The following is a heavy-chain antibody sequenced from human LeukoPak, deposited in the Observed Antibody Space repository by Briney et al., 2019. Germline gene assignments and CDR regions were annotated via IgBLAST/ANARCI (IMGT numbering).Heavy chain of an antibody. V-gene: IGHV3-23*01. CDR2: ISCSGGTT. D-gene: IGHD6-19*01. CDR1: GFTFSSYD. J-gene: IGHJ4*02. Sequence: GGSLRLSCAASGFTFSSYDMSWVRQAPGKGLEWVSAISCSGGTTYYPDSGKGRFTVSRYNSKNTLYLRMDSLRAEDTAVYYCGRSSAWYAFDYWGQGTLVTVSS. CDR3: GRSSAWYAFDY.